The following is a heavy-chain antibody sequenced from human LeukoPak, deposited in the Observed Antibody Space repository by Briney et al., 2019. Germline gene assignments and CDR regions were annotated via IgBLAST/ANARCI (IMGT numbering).Heavy chain of an antibody. CDR1: GYTFSMYA. D-gene: IGHD6-19*01. CDR2: ISASGGAI. J-gene: IGHJ4*02. Sequence: PGGSLRLSCAASGYTFSMYAMSWVRQAPGKGLQWVSHISASGGAIYYADSVRGRFTVSRDNSMSAVYMQMNNLRPDDSAIHYCAKMRRGWGLFDSWGQGILVTVSS. CDR3: AKMRRGWGLFDS. V-gene: IGHV3-23*01.